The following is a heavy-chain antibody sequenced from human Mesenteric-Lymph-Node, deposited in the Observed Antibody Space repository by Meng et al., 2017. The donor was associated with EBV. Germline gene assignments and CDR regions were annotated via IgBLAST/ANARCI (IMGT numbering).Heavy chain of an antibody. CDR1: GGGISSSSW. CDR3: ARLPPTTGYGTARSY. Sequence: VQQQGSVPGLVQPSGTLSLTCSVSGGGISSSSWWSWVRQPPGKGLEWLGEIYHSSGTTNYNPSLKSRVTISLDKSKNQFSLNLSSVTAADTAVYYCARLPPTTGYGTARSYWGQGTLVTVSS. D-gene: IGHD6-13*01. J-gene: IGHJ4*02. V-gene: IGHV4-4*02. CDR2: IYHSSGTT.